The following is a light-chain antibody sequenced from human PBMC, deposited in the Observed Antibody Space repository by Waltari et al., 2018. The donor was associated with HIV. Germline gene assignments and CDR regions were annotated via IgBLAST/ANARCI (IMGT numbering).Light chain of an antibody. Sequence: QSALTQPPSASGSPGQSVTISCTGTSSDIGAYNYVAWYQQHPGRAPKLLLYDVNQRPSGVPGRFSGSKSGNRASLTVSGLQPDEEADYYCSSYAGSNNLLFGGGTKLTVL. CDR3: SSYAGSNNLL. V-gene: IGLV2-8*01. CDR1: SSDIGAYNY. CDR2: DVN. J-gene: IGLJ2*01.